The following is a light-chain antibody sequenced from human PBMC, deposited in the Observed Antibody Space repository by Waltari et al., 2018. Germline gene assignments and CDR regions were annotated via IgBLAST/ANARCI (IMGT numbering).Light chain of an antibody. CDR2: DAC. Sequence: EIVLTQSPATLSLSPGERATLSCRASQSIDSYLAWYLQKPGQAPRPLIFDACSMATGIPARFSGSGCGTDFTLTISSLEPEDFGVYYCQQRSNWPPTFGQGTRLEIK. CDR3: QQRSNWPPT. CDR1: QSIDSY. J-gene: IGKJ5*01. V-gene: IGKV3-11*01.